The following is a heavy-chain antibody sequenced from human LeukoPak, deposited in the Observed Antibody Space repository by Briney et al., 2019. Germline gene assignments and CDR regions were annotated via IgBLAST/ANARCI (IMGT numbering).Heavy chain of an antibody. J-gene: IGHJ4*02. CDR1: GFTFNNYG. CDR2: ISGSGDST. D-gene: IGHD5-18*01. CDR3: ARRANTAPPYYFDY. Sequence: GGSLRLSCVASGFTFNNYGMSWVRQAPGKGLEWVSTISGSGDSTYYADSVKGRFTISRDNSKNTLFLQMNSLRAEDTAVYYCARRANTAPPYYFDYWGQGTLVTVSS. V-gene: IGHV3-23*01.